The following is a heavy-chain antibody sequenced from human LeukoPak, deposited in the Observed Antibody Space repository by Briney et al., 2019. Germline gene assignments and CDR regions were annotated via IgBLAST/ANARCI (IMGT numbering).Heavy chain of an antibody. V-gene: IGHV3-30*04. Sequence: GGSLRLSCAASGYTFRSYAIHWVRQAPGKGLEWVAIISNDGKNKFYADSVKGRFTISRDNSENTVSLQMNSLRTEDTAVYYCARDLGSLYAHNWFDPWGQGTLVTVSS. CDR2: ISNDGKNK. CDR3: ARDLGSLYAHNWFDP. D-gene: IGHD2-2*01. J-gene: IGHJ5*02. CDR1: GYTFRSYA.